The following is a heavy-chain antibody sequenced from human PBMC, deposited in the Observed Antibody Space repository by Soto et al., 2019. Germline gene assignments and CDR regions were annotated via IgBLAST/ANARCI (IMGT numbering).Heavy chain of an antibody. CDR2: IIPIFGTA. D-gene: IGHD4-17*01. V-gene: IGHV1-69*06. Sequence: SVKVSCKASGGTFSSYAISWVRQAPGQGLEWMGGIIPIFGTANYAQKFQGRVTITADKSTSTAYMELSSLRSGDTAVYYCAGNDYGDYETEYYFDYWGQGTLVTVSS. CDR1: GGTFSSYA. CDR3: AGNDYGDYETEYYFDY. J-gene: IGHJ4*02.